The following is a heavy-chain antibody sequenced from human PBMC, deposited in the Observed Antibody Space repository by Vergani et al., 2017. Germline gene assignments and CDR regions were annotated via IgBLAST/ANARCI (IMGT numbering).Heavy chain of an antibody. Sequence: QLQLPESGPGLVQPSATLSLTCSVSGASIRSSHYYCGWIRQPPGKGLEWIASIYSSGSTSYNPSLKSRVTISVDTSKNQFSLKLSSVTAADTAVYFCARHSTVEWLVKLGWIDPWGQGILVTVSS. J-gene: IGHJ5*02. D-gene: IGHD6-19*01. CDR2: IYSSGST. CDR3: ARHSTVEWLVKLGWIDP. V-gene: IGHV4-39*01. CDR1: GASIRSSHYY.